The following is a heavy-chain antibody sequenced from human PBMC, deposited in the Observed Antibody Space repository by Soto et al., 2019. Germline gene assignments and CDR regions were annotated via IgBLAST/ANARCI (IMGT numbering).Heavy chain of an antibody. Sequence: QVQLQESGPGLVKPSETLSLTCTVSGGYISSYYWTWIRQPPGKGLEWIGYIYYSGSTNYNPALKSRGTMSIDTSKNQFSLKLSSVTAADTAVYYCARAFGSTMPSLFWGQGTRVTVSS. CDR1: GGYISSYY. CDR2: IYYSGST. V-gene: IGHV4-59*01. CDR3: ARAFGSTMPSLF. D-gene: IGHD2-2*01. J-gene: IGHJ4*02.